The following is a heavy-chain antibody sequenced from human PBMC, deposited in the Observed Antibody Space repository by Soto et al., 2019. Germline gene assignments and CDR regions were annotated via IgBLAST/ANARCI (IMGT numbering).Heavy chain of an antibody. CDR3: ARVITMVRGAESYFDY. V-gene: IGHV3-21*04. D-gene: IGHD3-10*01. CDR1: GFSFSSYT. J-gene: IGHJ4*02. CDR2: ITNRGTHT. Sequence: PGGSLRLSCTASGFSFSSYTMNWVRQAPGKGLQWVASITNRGTHTYSADSVKGRFTISRDNDKNSLYLQMNNLRSEDTAVYYCARVITMVRGAESYFDYWGQGTLVTVSS.